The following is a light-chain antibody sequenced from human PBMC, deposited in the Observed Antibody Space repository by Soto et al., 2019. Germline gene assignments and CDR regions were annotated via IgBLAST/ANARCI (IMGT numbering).Light chain of an antibody. CDR2: DVT. Sequence: QSALTQPASVSGSPGQSIAISCTGTSSDVGAYNYVSWYQHHPGKVPKLVIYDVTNRPSGISDRFSGSKSGNTASLTISGLQVEDEVDFYCCSDTSTSTYVFGTGTKVTVL. V-gene: IGLV2-14*03. CDR1: SSDVGAYNY. J-gene: IGLJ1*01. CDR3: CSDTSTSTYV.